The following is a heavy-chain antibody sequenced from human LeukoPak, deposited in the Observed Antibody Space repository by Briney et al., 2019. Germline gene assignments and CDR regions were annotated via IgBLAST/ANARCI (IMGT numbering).Heavy chain of an antibody. CDR1: GESISTSHW. D-gene: IGHD2-15*01. CDR2: INHSGCT. Sequence: SGTLSLTCAVSGESISTSHWWSWVRQPPGKGLEWIGEINHSGCTNYNPSLKSRVTISVDTSKNQFSLKLSSVTAADTAVYYCARLVVVVAATDDYWGQGTLVTVSS. V-gene: IGHV4-4*02. CDR3: ARLVVVVAATDDY. J-gene: IGHJ4*02.